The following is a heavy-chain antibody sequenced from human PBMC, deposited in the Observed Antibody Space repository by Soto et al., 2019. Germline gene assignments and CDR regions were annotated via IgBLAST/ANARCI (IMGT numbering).Heavy chain of an antibody. V-gene: IGHV3-23*01. CDR1: GFTFSNYA. CDR3: ATGMATILGWFDC. D-gene: IGHD5-12*01. J-gene: IGHJ5*01. CDR2: ITSGGSST. Sequence: GVSLRRSCAASGFTFSNYAMTRVRQAPGRGLEWVSIITSGGSSTPFAGSVTGRFTISRDNSKNTLYLKMNTLRAEDPAVYYCATGMATILGWFDCWRQGTQVTVSS.